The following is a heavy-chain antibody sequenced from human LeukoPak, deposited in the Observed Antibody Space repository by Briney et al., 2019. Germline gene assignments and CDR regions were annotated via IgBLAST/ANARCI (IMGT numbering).Heavy chain of an antibody. V-gene: IGHV1-8*01. J-gene: IGHJ6*02. CDR3: ARGQVRSSSWYQWDYYYGMDV. D-gene: IGHD6-13*01. Sequence: GASVKVSCKASGYTFTSYDINWVRQATGQGLEWMGWMNPNSGNTGYAQKFQGRVTMTRNTSISTAYMELSSLRSEDTAVYYCARGQVRSSSWYQWDYYYGMDVWGQGTTVTVSS. CDR2: MNPNSGNT. CDR1: GYTFTSYD.